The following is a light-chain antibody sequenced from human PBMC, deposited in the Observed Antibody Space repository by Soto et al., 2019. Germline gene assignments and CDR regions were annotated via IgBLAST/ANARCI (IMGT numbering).Light chain of an antibody. CDR2: GAS. Sequence: DIQMTQSPSSLSASVGDRVTITCRASQSVNTYLHWYQQKAGQAPKLLIYGASTLQSGVPSRFSGSGSGTDYTLTISSLQPDDFATYYCQQSYRTPTFGQGTRLEIK. J-gene: IGKJ5*01. CDR1: QSVNTY. CDR3: QQSYRTPT. V-gene: IGKV1-39*01.